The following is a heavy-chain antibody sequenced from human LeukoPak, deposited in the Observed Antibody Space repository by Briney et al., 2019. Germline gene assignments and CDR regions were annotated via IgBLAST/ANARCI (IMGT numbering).Heavy chain of an antibody. CDR1: GFTFSDYS. J-gene: IGHJ4*02. D-gene: IGHD3-10*01. V-gene: IGHV3-21*06. CDR3: VRERFHGTGAPKFDF. CDR2: IGGSGSYI. Sequence: NPGGSLRLSCAVSGFTFSDYSMNWVRQTPRKGLEWVSCIGGSGSYIYYADSVKGRFTISRDNAKNSLHLQVNSLRAEDTAVYYCVRERFHGTGAPKFDFWGQGTLVTVSS.